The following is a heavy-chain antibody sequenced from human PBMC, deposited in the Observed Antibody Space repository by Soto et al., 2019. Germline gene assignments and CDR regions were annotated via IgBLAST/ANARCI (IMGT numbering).Heavy chain of an antibody. CDR2: ISHSGTT. J-gene: IGHJ5*02. Sequence: QVQLQESGPGLVKPSETLSLTCSVSGDSVRTNVYYWSWIRQPPGKGLEWIAYISHSGTTKSNPSLKSPVTVSVDTSKNQFSLKLNFVTAADTAMYYCARVSFYDDSSGYPVGWFDPWGQGTLVTVSS. D-gene: IGHD3-22*01. CDR1: GDSVRTNVYY. V-gene: IGHV4-61*08. CDR3: ARVSFYDDSSGYPVGWFDP.